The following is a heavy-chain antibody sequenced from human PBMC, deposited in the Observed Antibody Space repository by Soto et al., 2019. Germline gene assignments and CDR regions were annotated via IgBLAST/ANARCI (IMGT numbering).Heavy chain of an antibody. CDR2: ISYDGSNK. V-gene: IGHV3-30-3*01. CDR1: GFTFSSYA. CDR3: ARDLIEQWLGTGLYYYGMDV. J-gene: IGHJ6*02. Sequence: PGGSLRLSCAASGFTFSSYAMHWVRQAPGKGLEWVAVISYDGSNKYYADSVKGRFTISRDNSKNTLYLQMNSLRAEDTAVYYCARDLIEQWLGTGLYYYGMDVWGQGTTVTVSS. D-gene: IGHD6-19*01.